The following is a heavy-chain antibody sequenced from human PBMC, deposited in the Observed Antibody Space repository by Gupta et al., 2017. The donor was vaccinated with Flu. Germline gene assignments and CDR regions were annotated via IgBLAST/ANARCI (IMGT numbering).Heavy chain of an antibody. D-gene: IGHD3-16*01. CDR3: SRGDIIHLDS. Sequence: QVQLVESGGGVVKPGRSLRLSCAASGFTFSNYGMHWVRQAPGKGLEWVAVISYDGSNKYYGDSVKGRFTISRDNSEDTLYLQMNSLRVEDTAVYFCSRGDIIHLDSWGQGTLVTVSS. CDR2: ISYDGSNK. V-gene: IGHV3-30*03. CDR1: GFTFSNYG. J-gene: IGHJ4*02.